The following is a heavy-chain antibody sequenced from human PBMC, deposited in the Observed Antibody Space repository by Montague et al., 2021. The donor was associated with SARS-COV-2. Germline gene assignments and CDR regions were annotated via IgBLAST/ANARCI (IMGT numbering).Heavy chain of an antibody. Sequence: SETLSLTCTVSDGSIRSYYWNWMRQTPGKGLEWIVYMHDSGTANYNPSLRSRVTLMVDASRNQFSLELSSVTAADTAMYYCTRLPRGSGTWGYFDYWAQGTLVTVSS. J-gene: IGHJ4*02. CDR2: MHDSGTA. CDR3: TRLPRGSGTWGYFDY. D-gene: IGHD3-10*01. CDR1: DGSIRSYY. V-gene: IGHV4-59*08.